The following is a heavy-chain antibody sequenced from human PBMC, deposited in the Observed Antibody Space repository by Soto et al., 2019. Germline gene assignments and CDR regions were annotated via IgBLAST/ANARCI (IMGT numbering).Heavy chain of an antibody. CDR1: GFAFSTYA. Sequence: DVQVLESGGGLVQPGGSLRLSCAASGFAFSTYAMTWVRQAPGKGLEWVSVISPSGGTIHYADSVKGRFSISRENSNNTLFLQMNSLRVEDTAVYFCAKDRRREFWLMGDLEHWGQGTLVTVSS. CDR3: AKDRRREFWLMGDLEH. D-gene: IGHD3-16*01. V-gene: IGHV3-23*01. J-gene: IGHJ4*02. CDR2: ISPSGGTI.